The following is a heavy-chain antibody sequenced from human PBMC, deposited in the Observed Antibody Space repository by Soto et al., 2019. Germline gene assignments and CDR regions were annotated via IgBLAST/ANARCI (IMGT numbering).Heavy chain of an antibody. CDR1: GYTFTSYD. Sequence: ASVKVSCKASGYTFTSYDMHWVRQAPGQGLEWMGIINPSGGSTSYAQKFQGRVTMTRDTSTSTVYMELSSLRSEDTAVYYCARAPPPYYDILTGDLYGMDVWGQGTTVTVSS. CDR2: INPSGGST. J-gene: IGHJ6*02. V-gene: IGHV1-46*03. CDR3: ARAPPPYYDILTGDLYGMDV. D-gene: IGHD3-9*01.